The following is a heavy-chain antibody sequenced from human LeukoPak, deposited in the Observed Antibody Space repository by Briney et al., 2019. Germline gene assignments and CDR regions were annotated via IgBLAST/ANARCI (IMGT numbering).Heavy chain of an antibody. Sequence: TLSLTXTVSGDSISRSTYYWAWIRQPPGKGLECIGSVYYGRSPYFNPSLESRATISVDTSKNHFSLKMSSVTAADTAVYYCARSSGTGTFSYWGQGTLVTVSS. D-gene: IGHD6-25*01. CDR3: ARSSGTGTFSY. J-gene: IGHJ4*02. CDR1: GDSISRSTYY. CDR2: VYYGRSP. V-gene: IGHV4-39*02.